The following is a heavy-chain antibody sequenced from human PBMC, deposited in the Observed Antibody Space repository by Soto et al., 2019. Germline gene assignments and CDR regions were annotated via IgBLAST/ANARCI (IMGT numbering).Heavy chain of an antibody. Sequence: QVQLVQSGAEVKKPGASVKVSCKASGYTFTSYYMHWVRQAPGQGLEWMGIINPSGGSTSYAQKFQGRVTMTRDTSTSTVYMELSSLRSEDTAVYYCARDPGVVRTDLDAFDLWGQGTMVTVSS. CDR1: GYTFTSYY. J-gene: IGHJ3*01. CDR3: ARDPGVVRTDLDAFDL. D-gene: IGHD2-15*01. V-gene: IGHV1-46*01. CDR2: INPSGGST.